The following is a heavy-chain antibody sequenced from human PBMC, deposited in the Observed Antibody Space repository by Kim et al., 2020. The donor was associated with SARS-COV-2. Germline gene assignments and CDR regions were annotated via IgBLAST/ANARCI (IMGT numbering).Heavy chain of an antibody. CDR1: GGSISSSSYY. J-gene: IGHJ4*02. CDR3: ARLRRGYSYGYLVY. D-gene: IGHD5-18*01. CDR2: IYYSGST. V-gene: IGHV4-39*01. Sequence: SETLSLTCTVSGGSISSSSYYWGWIRQPPGKGLEWIGSIYYSGSTYYNPSLKSRVTISVDTSKNQFSLKLSSVTAADTAVYYCARLRRGYSYGYLVYWGQGTLVTVSS.